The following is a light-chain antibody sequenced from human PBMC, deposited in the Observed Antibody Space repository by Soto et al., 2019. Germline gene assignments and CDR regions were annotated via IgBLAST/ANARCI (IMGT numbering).Light chain of an antibody. CDR3: SSYTTRNIRQIV. V-gene: IGLV2-14*03. CDR2: DVS. CDR1: SSDVGGYNY. Sequence: QSVLTQPASVSGSPGQSITISCTGTSSDVGGYNYVSWYQHHPGKAPKLMIYDVSNRPSGVSNRFSGSKSGNTASLTISGLQPEDEADYYCSSYTTRNIRQIVFGTGTEVTVL. J-gene: IGLJ1*01.